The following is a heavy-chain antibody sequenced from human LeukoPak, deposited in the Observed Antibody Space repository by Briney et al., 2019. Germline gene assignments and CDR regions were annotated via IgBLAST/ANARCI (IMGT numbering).Heavy chain of an antibody. CDR2: IWFDGVNK. CDR3: AKGGGGGNSGYLDY. Sequence: GGSLRLSCTASGFSFSDYGLHWVRQAPGKGLEWVAIIWFDGVNKYYEDSVKGRFTISRDISKNTFYLPMNSLRAEDTAVYYCAKGGGGGNSGYLDYWGQGTLVTVSS. J-gene: IGHJ4*02. D-gene: IGHD4-23*01. V-gene: IGHV3-33*06. CDR1: GFSFSDYG.